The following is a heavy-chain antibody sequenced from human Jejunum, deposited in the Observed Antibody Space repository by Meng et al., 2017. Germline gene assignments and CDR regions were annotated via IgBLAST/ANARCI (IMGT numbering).Heavy chain of an antibody. Sequence: SETLSLTCAVSGYSISSGYYWGWIRQSPGKGLEWIARIFHSGTTDYNQSLKSRVTISLDTSKNQFSLKLTSVTAADTAVYYCARTRYHDGNGYYEFGYWGQGTLVTVSS. CDR1: GYSISSGYY. J-gene: IGHJ4*02. V-gene: IGHV4-38-2*01. D-gene: IGHD3-16*01. CDR2: IFHSGTT. CDR3: ARTRYHDGNGYYEFGY.